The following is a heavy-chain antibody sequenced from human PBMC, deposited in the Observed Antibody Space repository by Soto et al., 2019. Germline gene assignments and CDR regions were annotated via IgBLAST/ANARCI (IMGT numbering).Heavy chain of an antibody. J-gene: IGHJ4*02. CDR3: ARIASFRAPYPNFDY. CDR1: GDSITSGGCY. Sequence: SETLSLTCNVSGDSITSGGCYWSWIRQQPGKGLEWIGYIYYSGSTNYNPSLKSRVTISVDTSKNQFSLNLSSMTAADTAVYYCARIASFRAPYPNFDYWGQGTLVTVSS. D-gene: IGHD1-26*01. CDR2: IYYSGST. V-gene: IGHV4-61*08.